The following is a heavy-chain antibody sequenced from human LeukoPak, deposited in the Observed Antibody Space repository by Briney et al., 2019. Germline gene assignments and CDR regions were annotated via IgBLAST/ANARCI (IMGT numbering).Heavy chain of an antibody. J-gene: IGHJ3*02. Sequence: GRSLRLSCAASGFTFSSYSMNWVRQAPGKGLEWVSSISSSSSYIYYADSVKGRFTISRDNAKNSLYLQMNSLRAEDTAVYYCARDMITFGGVIADAFDIWGQGTMVTVSS. CDR3: ARDMITFGGVIADAFDI. D-gene: IGHD3-16*02. CDR2: ISSSSSYI. V-gene: IGHV3-21*01. CDR1: GFTFSSYS.